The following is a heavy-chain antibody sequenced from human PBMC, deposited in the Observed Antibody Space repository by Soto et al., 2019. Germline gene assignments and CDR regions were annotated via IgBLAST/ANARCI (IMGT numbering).Heavy chain of an antibody. CDR1: GGSISTVDYW. V-gene: IGHV4-30-4*01. J-gene: IGHJ4*02. CDR2: IYDGGRN. CDR3: ARGPSGDKVAS. D-gene: IGHD7-27*01. Sequence: QVQLQESGPGLVKPSQTLSLTSTVSGGSISTVDYWWSWILQAPDMGLEWIGHIYDGGRNKNNRSLVSRVTTSVDTSKSQLSLTLSTVSAADTAVYYCARGPSGDKVASWGQGTLVTVSS.